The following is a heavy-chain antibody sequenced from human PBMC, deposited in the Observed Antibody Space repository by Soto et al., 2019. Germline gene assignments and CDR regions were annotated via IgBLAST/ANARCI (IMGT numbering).Heavy chain of an antibody. J-gene: IGHJ4*02. D-gene: IGHD2-2*01. CDR2: IYYSGST. CDR1: GGSISSGGYH. Sequence: QVQLQESGPGLVKPSETLSLTCTVSGGSISSGGYHWSWIRQHPGKGLEWIGDIYYSGSTYYNPSLKSRVTISVDTSKSQFSLKLSSVTAADTAVYYCARCGCIGTSCYARTFDYWGQGTLVTVSS. CDR3: ARCGCIGTSCYARTFDY. V-gene: IGHV4-31*03.